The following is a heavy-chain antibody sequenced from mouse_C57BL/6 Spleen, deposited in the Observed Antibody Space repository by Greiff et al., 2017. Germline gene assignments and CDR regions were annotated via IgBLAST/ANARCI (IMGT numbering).Heavy chain of an antibody. CDR3: ARDYGSRRADFAY. V-gene: IGHV1-69*01. CDR2: IDPSDSYT. D-gene: IGHD1-1*01. Sequence: VQLQQSGAELVQPGASVKLSCKASGYTFTSYWMHWVKHRPGQGLEWIGEIDPSDSYTNYNQKLKGKSTLTVDKSSSTAYMQLISLTSEDSAVYYCARDYGSRRADFAYWGQGTLVTVSA. CDR1: GYTFTSYW. J-gene: IGHJ3*01.